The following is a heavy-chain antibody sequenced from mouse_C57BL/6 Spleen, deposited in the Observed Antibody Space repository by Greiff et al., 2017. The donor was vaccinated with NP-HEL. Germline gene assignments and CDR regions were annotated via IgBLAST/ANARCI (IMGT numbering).Heavy chain of an antibody. CDR3: ARSSLYGSGGFAY. Sequence: EVQLQQSGPELVKPGASVKISCKASGYSFTGYYMNWVKQSPEKSLEWIGEINPSTGGTTYNQKFKAKATLTVDKSSSTAYMQLKSLTSEDSAVYYCARSSLYGSGGFAYWGQGTLVTVSA. D-gene: IGHD1-1*01. V-gene: IGHV1-42*01. CDR1: GYSFTGYY. J-gene: IGHJ3*01. CDR2: INPSTGGT.